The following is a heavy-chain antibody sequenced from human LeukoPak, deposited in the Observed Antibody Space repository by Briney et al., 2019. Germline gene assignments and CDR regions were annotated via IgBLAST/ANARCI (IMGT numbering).Heavy chain of an antibody. V-gene: IGHV4-59*01. D-gene: IGHD6-19*01. CDR2: IYYSGST. CDR1: GGSISSYY. Sequence: NPSETLSLTCTVSGGSISSYYWSWIRQPPGKGLEWIGYIYYSGSTNYNPSLKSRVTISVDTSKNQFSLKLSSVTAADTAVYYCARLAVAGYWYFDLWGRGTLVTVSS. CDR3: ARLAVAGYWYFDL. J-gene: IGHJ2*01.